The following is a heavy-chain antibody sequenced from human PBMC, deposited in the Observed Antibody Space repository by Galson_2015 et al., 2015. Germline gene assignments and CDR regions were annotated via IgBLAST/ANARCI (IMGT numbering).Heavy chain of an antibody. CDR1: GFTFSSYG. CDR2: IWYDGSNK. Sequence: LRLSCAVSGFTFSSYGMHWVRQAPGKGLEWVAVIWYDGSNKYYAGSVKGRFAISSDNSKNTLYLQMNSLRAEDTAVYYCARVYSYYFDYWGQGTLVTVSS. D-gene: IGHD5-18*01. V-gene: IGHV3-33*01. CDR3: ARVYSYYFDY. J-gene: IGHJ4*02.